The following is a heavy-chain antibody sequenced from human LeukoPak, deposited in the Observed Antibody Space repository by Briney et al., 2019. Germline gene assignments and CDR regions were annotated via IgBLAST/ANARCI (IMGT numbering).Heavy chain of an antibody. J-gene: IGHJ4*02. D-gene: IGHD3-22*01. V-gene: IGHV3-21*01. CDR2: ISSSSSYI. Sequence: GGSLRLSCAASGFTFSSYSMNWVRQAPGEGLEWVSSISSSSSYIYYADSVKGRFTISRDNAKNSLYLQMNSLRAEDTAVYYCARAPQDFTMIVVVITYFDYWGQGTLVTVSS. CDR1: GFTFSSYS. CDR3: ARAPQDFTMIVVVITYFDY.